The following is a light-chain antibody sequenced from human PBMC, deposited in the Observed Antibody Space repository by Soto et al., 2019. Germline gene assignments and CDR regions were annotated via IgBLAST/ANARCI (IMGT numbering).Light chain of an antibody. CDR2: DVT. CDR3: NSYTSSSSYV. J-gene: IGLJ1*01. Sequence: QSVLTQPASVSGSPGQSITISCTGTSSDVGGYKYVSWYQHHPGKAPRLIIYDVTNRPSGVSNRFSGSKSGNTASLTISGLQAEDEADYYCNSYTSSSSYVFGTGNKVTVL. CDR1: SSDVGGYKY. V-gene: IGLV2-14*03.